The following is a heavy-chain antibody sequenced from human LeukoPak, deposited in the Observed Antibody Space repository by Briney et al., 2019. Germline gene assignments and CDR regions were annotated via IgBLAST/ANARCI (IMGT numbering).Heavy chain of an antibody. D-gene: IGHD3-3*01. CDR3: ARAKVTYYDFWGGYTYYYYMDV. V-gene: IGHV3-7*01. Sequence: GGSLRLSCAASGFTFSSYWMSWVRQAPGKGLEWVANIKQDGSEKYYVDSVKGRFTISRDNAKNSLYLQMNSLRAEDTAVYYCARAKVTYYDFWGGYTYYYYMDVWGKGTTVTVSS. CDR1: GFTFSSYW. J-gene: IGHJ6*03. CDR2: IKQDGSEK.